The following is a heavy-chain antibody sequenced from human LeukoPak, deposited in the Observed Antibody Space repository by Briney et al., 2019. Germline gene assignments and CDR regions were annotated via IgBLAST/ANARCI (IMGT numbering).Heavy chain of an antibody. D-gene: IGHD2-2*02. CDR1: GFTFSSYG. CDR3: ARGYCSSTSCYTPYYYYGMDV. CDR2: IWYDGSNK. Sequence: GGSLRLSCAASGFTFSSYGMHWVRQAPGKGLEWVAVIWYDGSNKYYADSVKGRFTISRDNSKNTLYLQMNSLRAEDTAVYYCARGYCSSTSCYTPYYYYGMDVWGQGTTVTVSS. V-gene: IGHV3-33*01. J-gene: IGHJ6*02.